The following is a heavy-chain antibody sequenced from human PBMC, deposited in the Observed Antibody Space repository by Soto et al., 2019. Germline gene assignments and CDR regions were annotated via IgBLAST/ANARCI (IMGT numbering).Heavy chain of an antibody. D-gene: IGHD3-16*01. J-gene: IGHJ6*02. Sequence: ASVKVSFKASGYSFTRYGIAWALQAPGQGLEWMGWINTYNGNTNYAQNLQGRVTLTTDTSTSTAYMELTSLRSNDTAIYYCAMVDVYVTPSPQDVWGQGTTVTVSS. CDR1: GYSFTRYG. V-gene: IGHV1-18*01. CDR3: AMVDVYVTPSPQDV. CDR2: INTYNGNT.